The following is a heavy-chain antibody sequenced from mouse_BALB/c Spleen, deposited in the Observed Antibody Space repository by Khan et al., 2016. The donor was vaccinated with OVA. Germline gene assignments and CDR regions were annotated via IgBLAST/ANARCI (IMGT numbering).Heavy chain of an antibody. Sequence: QVQLKQSGAELAKPGASVKMSCKASGYTFTSYWMHWVKQRPGQGLEWIGYINPSTDYTEYNQTFKDKATLTADKSSSTAYMQLTSLTSEDSAVYYCTNRGSSSALFTYWGQGTLVTVSA. J-gene: IGHJ3*01. CDR2: INPSTDYT. V-gene: IGHV1-7*01. CDR3: TNRGSSSALFTY. D-gene: IGHD1-1*01. CDR1: GYTFTSYW.